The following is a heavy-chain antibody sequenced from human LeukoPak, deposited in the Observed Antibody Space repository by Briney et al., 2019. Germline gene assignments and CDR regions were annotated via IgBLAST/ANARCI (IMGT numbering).Heavy chain of an antibody. CDR1: GGSISSYY. CDR2: IYYSGST. CDR3: ARRGASVAGQYYYGMDV. V-gene: IGHV4-59*08. J-gene: IGHJ6*02. Sequence: ASETLSLTCTVSGGSISSYYWSWIRQPPGKGLEWIGYIYYSGSTNYNPSLKSRVTISVDTSKNQFSLKLSSVTAADTAVYYCARRGASVAGQYYYGMDVWGQGTTVTVSS. D-gene: IGHD6-19*01.